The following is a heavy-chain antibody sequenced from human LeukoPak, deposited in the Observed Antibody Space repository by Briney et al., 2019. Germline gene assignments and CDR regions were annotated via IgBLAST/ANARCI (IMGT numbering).Heavy chain of an antibody. J-gene: IGHJ4*02. Sequence: ASVKVSCKASGYTFTSYAMNWVRQAPGQGLEWMGWINPNSGGTTYAQKFQGRVTMTRDTSISTAYMELSRLRSDDTAVYYCARTDRTITMVRGGDLDYWGQGTLVTVSS. CDR1: GYTFTSYA. CDR2: INPNSGGT. V-gene: IGHV1-2*02. D-gene: IGHD3-10*01. CDR3: ARTDRTITMVRGGDLDY.